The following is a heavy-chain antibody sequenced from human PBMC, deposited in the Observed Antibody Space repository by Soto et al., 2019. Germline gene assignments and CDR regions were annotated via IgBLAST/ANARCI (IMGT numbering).Heavy chain of an antibody. CDR2: IYYSGST. J-gene: IGHJ4*02. CDR3: ARAEAHLHSSGPDYFDY. Sequence: SETLSLTCTVSGGSISSYYWSWIRQPPGKGLEWIGYIYYSGSTNYNPSLKSRVTISVDTSKNQFSLKLSSVTAADTAVYYCARAEAHLHSSGPDYFDYWGQGTLVTVSS. V-gene: IGHV4-59*01. D-gene: IGHD6-6*01. CDR1: GGSISSYY.